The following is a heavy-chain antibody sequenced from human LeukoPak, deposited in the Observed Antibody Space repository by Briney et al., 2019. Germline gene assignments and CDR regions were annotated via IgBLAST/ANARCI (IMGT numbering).Heavy chain of an antibody. J-gene: IGHJ4*02. Sequence: TGGSLTLSCAASGFTFSRYWMIWVRQAPGKGLEWVANIKEDGTVKYYVESVKGRFTISRDNAKTSLYLQMNSLRDEDTAVYYCAASITMFDYWGQGTLVTVSS. CDR1: GFTFSRYW. CDR2: IKEDGTVK. V-gene: IGHV3-7*02. CDR3: AASITMFDY. D-gene: IGHD3-10*01.